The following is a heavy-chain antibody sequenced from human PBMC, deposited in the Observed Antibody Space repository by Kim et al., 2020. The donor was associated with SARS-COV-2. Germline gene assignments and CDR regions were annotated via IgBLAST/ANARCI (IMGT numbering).Heavy chain of an antibody. CDR3: ARGMVGYGMDV. CDR1: GFTVGSNY. Sequence: GGSLRLSCAASGFTVGSNYMSWVRQAPGKGLEWVSVIYSGGSTYYADSVKGRFTISRDNSKNTLYLQMNSLRAEDTAVYYCARGMVGYGMDVWGQGTTVTVSS. V-gene: IGHV3-53*01. J-gene: IGHJ6*02. CDR2: IYSGGST. D-gene: IGHD1-26*01.